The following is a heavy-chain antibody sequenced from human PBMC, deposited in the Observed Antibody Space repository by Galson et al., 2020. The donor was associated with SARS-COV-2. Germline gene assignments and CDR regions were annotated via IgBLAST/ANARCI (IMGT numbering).Heavy chain of an antibody. Sequence: KVSCKGSGYSFTSYWIGWVRQMPGKGLEWMGIIYPGDSDTRYSPSFQGQVTISADKSISTAYLQWSSLKASDTAMYYCARRGWGGDKGRIYYFDYWGQGTLVTVSS. D-gene: IGHD2-21*01. V-gene: IGHV5-51*01. CDR2: IYPGDSDT. CDR3: ARRGWGGDKGRIYYFDY. J-gene: IGHJ4*02. CDR1: GYSFTSYW.